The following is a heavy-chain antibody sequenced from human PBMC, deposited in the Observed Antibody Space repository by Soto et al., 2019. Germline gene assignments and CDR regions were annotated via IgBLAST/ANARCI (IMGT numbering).Heavy chain of an antibody. D-gene: IGHD3-10*01. V-gene: IGHV4-59*01. CDR2: IYYSGSS. CDR3: ATGRVLYGSEY. CDR1: GGSISSYY. J-gene: IGHJ4*02. Sequence: SETLSLTCTVSGGSISSYYWSWIRQPPGKRLEWIGYIYYSGSSNYNPTLKSRVTMSVDTSKNQYSLRLSSVTTADTALYYCATGRVLYGSEYWGQGTLVTVSS.